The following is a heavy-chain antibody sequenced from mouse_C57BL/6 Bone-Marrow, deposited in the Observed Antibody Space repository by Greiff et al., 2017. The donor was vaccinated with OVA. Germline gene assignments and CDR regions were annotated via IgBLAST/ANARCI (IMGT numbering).Heavy chain of an antibody. J-gene: IGHJ2*01. CDR2: IHPNSGST. CDR1: GYTFTSYW. V-gene: IGHV1-64*01. Sequence: QVQLQQPGAELVQPGASVKLSCKASGYTFTSYWMHWVKRRPGQGLEWIGMIHPNSGSTNYNEKFKSKATLTVDKSSSTAYMQLSSLTSEDSAVYYCAVYYGSSPYYFDYWGQGTTLTVSS. D-gene: IGHD1-1*01. CDR3: AVYYGSSPYYFDY.